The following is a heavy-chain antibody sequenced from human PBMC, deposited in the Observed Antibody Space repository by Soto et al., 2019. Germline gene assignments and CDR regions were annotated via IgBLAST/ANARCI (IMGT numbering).Heavy chain of an antibody. Sequence: QVQLVQSGAEVKKPGSSLRVSCRASGGTFDSYSISWVRQAPGQGLEWLGKVAPIFDFSRYAPKFQGRVTITADISTSIAYTDLSRPRSQDTAVYYCATGALGGRQQLVRDAFDFWGQGTKVTVSS. D-gene: IGHD6-13*01. V-gene: IGHV1-69*02. CDR3: ATGALGGRQQLVRDAFDF. CDR1: GGTFDSYS. CDR2: VAPIFDFS. J-gene: IGHJ3*01.